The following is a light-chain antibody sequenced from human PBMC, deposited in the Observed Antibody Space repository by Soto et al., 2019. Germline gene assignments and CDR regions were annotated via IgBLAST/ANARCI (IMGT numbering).Light chain of an antibody. Sequence: QSVLSQPRSVSGSPGQSVTISCTGTDTNIGFYNFVSWYQQHPDKAPHLVIYDVNKRPSGIPDRFSGSKSGKTASLTISGLQADDEADYFCCSYAGTYTYVFGTGNKVTV. CDR3: CSYAGTYTYV. CDR2: DVN. V-gene: IGLV2-11*01. J-gene: IGLJ1*01. CDR1: DTNIGFYNF.